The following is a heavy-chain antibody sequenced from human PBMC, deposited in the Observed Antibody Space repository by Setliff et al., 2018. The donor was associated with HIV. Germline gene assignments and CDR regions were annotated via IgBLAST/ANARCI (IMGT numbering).Heavy chain of an antibody. CDR2: ISGSGGST. CDR1: GFTFSSYS. J-gene: IGHJ4*02. V-gene: IGHV3-23*01. CDR3: ALAGRAVYY. Sequence: GGSLRLSCAASGFTFSSYSMNWVRQAPGKGLEWVSVISGSGGSTFYADSVKGRFTISRDNAKNTLYLQMNSLRAEDTAVYYCALAGRAVYYWGQGTLVTVSS. D-gene: IGHD6-19*01.